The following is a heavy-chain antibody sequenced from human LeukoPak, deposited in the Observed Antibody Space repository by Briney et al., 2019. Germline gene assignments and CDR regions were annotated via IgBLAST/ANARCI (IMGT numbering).Heavy chain of an antibody. J-gene: IGHJ6*02. CDR1: GDSISSRSYY. V-gene: IGHV4-39*07. D-gene: IGHD6-19*01. CDR2: IYYNGDT. CDR3: ATGPLYSSGEDYYYYGMDV. Sequence: SETLSLTCTVSGDSISSRSYYWAWLRQSPGKGLEWIGSIYYNGDTYYNPSLKSRVTISRDTSKNSFSLKLTSVAAADTAVYYCATGPLYSSGEDYYYYGMDVWGQGTTVTVSS.